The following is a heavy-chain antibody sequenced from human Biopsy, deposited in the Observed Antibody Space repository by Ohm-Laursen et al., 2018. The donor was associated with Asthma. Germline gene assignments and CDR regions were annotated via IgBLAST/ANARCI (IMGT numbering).Heavy chain of an antibody. CDR1: GFTFGDYW. CDR3: ARDIGMFYFDSRGYLRGFDY. D-gene: IGHD3-22*01. J-gene: IGHJ4*02. Sequence: SLRLSCSATGFTFGDYWMSWVRQVPGKGLEWVANIKQDGSDKYYLDPVKGRFTVSRDNAKNSLFLQMNSLRAEDTAVYYCARDIGMFYFDSRGYLRGFDYWGQGSLVTVSS. CDR2: IKQDGSDK. V-gene: IGHV3-7*05.